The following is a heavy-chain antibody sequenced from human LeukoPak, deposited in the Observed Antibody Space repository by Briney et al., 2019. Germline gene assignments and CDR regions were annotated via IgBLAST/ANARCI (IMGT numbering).Heavy chain of an antibody. CDR1: GFTFSSYA. Sequence: GGSLRLSCAASGFTFSSYAMHWVRQAPGKGLEWVAVISYDGSNKYYADSVKGRFTISRDNSKNTLYLQMNSLRAEDTAVYYCASLPLKITMVRGAISDAFDIWGQGTMVTVSS. D-gene: IGHD3-10*01. CDR2: ISYDGSNK. J-gene: IGHJ3*02. CDR3: ASLPLKITMVRGAISDAFDI. V-gene: IGHV3-30*04.